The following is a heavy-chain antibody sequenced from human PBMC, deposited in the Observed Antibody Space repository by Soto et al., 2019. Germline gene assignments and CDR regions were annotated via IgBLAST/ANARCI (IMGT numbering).Heavy chain of an antibody. V-gene: IGHV3-33*01. CDR2: IWFDGSNT. D-gene: IGHD1-26*01. CDR3: ARDRQVGGGYFDH. J-gene: IGHJ4*02. Sequence: QVHLVESGGGVVQPGRSLRLSCAASGFSFSSFGMHWVRQAPGKGLEWVAVIWFDGSNTQYAESVKGRFTISRDNSKNTVDLQMNSLRVEGMAMYFCARDRQVGGGYFDHWGQGALVTVSS. CDR1: GFSFSSFG.